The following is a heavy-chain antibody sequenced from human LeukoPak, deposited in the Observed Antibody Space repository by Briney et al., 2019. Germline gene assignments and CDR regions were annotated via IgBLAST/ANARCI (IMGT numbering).Heavy chain of an antibody. CDR2: ISSSGSTI. CDR3: AREFTGPNDY. J-gene: IGHJ4*02. Sequence: GGSLRLSCAASGFSFSTYAMNGVRQAPGKGLEWVSYISSSGSTIYYADSVKGRFTVSRDNAKNTLSLQMNSLRAEDTGVYFCAREFTGPNDYWGQGTLVTVSS. D-gene: IGHD2-8*02. V-gene: IGHV3-48*04. CDR1: GFSFSTYA.